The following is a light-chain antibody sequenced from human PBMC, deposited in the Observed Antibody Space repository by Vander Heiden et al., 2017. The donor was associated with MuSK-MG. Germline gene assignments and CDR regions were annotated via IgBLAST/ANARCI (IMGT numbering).Light chain of an antibody. CDR1: QSISSY. J-gene: IGKJ4*01. Sequence: LQMHQSPSSLSASVGDRVTITCRASQSISSYLNWYQQKPGKAPKLLIYAASSLQSGVPSRFSGSGSGTDFTLTISSLQPEDFATYYCQQSYSTPITFGRGTKVEIK. CDR3: QQSYSTPIT. V-gene: IGKV1-39*01. CDR2: AAS.